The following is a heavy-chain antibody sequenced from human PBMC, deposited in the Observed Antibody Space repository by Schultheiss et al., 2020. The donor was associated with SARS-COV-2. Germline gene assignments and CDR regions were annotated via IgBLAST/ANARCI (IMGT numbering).Heavy chain of an antibody. CDR1: GFTFGDYA. D-gene: IGHD1-26*01. J-gene: IGHJ5*02. V-gene: IGHV3-49*04. Sequence: GGSLRLSCTASGFTFGDYAMSWVRQAPGKGLEWVGFIRSKACGGTTEYAASVKGRFTISRDDSKSIAYLQMNSLKTEDTAVYYCTRVTGSGSYWYWFDPWGQGTLVTVSS. CDR2: IRSKACGGTT. CDR3: TRVTGSGSYWYWFDP.